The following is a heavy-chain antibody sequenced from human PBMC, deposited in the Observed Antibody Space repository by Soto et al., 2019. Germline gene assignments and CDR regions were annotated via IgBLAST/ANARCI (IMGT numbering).Heavy chain of an antibody. CDR1: GGTFSSYA. J-gene: IGHJ4*02. D-gene: IGHD3-16*01. CDR2: IIPIFGTA. V-gene: IGHV1-69*12. CDR3: ATLPNPDYDYVWATYYIDY. Sequence: QVQLVQSGAEVKKPGSSVKVSCKASGGTFSSYAISWVRQAPGQGLEWMGGIIPIFGTANYAQKFQGRVTITADESTSTAYMELSSLRSEDTAVYYCATLPNPDYDYVWATYYIDYWGQGTLVTVSS.